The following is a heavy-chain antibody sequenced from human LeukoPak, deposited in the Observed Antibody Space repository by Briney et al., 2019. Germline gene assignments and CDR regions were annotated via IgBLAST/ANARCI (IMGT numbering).Heavy chain of an antibody. CDR3: VRDSPGYQCTNTRCYPEVDY. J-gene: IGHJ4*02. CDR1: GYTFTGYF. CDR2: INPNNGGT. V-gene: IGHV1-2*02. D-gene: IGHD2-2*01. Sequence: ASVKVSCKTSGYTFTGYFIHWVRQAPGQGLEWMGWINPNNGGTKSAQRFQGRVTMTRDTSLSTAYMELTSLRSDDTAVYYCVRDSPGYQCTNTRCYPEVDYWGQGTQVTVSS.